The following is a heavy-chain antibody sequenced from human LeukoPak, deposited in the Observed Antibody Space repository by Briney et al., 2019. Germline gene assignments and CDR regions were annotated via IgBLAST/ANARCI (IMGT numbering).Heavy chain of an antibody. Sequence: EASVKVSCKASRYTFTSYDINWVREAAGHGLEWMGWMNPNTGRTGYAQKFQGRITMTRDTSINTAYMELSSLRSEDTAVYYCTYYDRIGCWFDPWGQGTLVTVSS. J-gene: IGHJ5*02. CDR2: MNPNTGRT. V-gene: IGHV1-8*01. CDR1: RYTFTSYD. D-gene: IGHD3-22*01. CDR3: TYYDRIGCWFDP.